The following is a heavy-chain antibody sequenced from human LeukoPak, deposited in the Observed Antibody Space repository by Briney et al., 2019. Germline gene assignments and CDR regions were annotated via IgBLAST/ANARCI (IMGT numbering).Heavy chain of an antibody. D-gene: IGHD6-13*01. Sequence: SQTLSLTCAISGDSVSSNSAAWNWIRQSPSRGLEWLGRTYYRSKGYNDYAVSVKSRITINPDTSKNQFSLQLNSVTPEDTAVYYCARTPYSSSWDGYYYYYGMDVWGKGTTVTVSS. CDR2: TYYRSKGYN. CDR3: ARTPYSSSWDGYYYYYGMDV. J-gene: IGHJ6*04. V-gene: IGHV6-1*01. CDR1: GDSVSSNSAA.